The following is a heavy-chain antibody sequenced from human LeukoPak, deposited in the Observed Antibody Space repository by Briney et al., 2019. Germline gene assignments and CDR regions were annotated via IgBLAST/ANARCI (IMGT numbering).Heavy chain of an antibody. CDR2: ISGSGGST. CDR1: GFTFSSYA. CDR3: AKGGIYYDSSGYWDY. V-gene: IGHV3-23*01. J-gene: IGHJ4*02. Sequence: GGSLRLSCAASGFTFSSYAMSWVRQAPGKGLKWVSAISGSGGSTYYADSVKGRFTISRDNSKNTLYLQMNSLRAEDTAVYYCAKGGIYYDSSGYWDYWGQGTLVTVSS. D-gene: IGHD3-22*01.